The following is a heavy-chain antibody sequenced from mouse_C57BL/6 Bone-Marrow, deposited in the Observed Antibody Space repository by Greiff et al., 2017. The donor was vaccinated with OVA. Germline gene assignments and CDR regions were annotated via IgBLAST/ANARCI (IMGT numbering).Heavy chain of an antibody. CDR3: ARDARPFYYYGSTPYWYFDV. CDR1: GFTFSDFY. D-gene: IGHD1-1*01. V-gene: IGHV7-1*01. Sequence: EVKVVESGGGLVQSGRSLRLSCATSGFTFSDFYMEWVRQAPGKGLEWIAASRNKANDYTTEYSASVKGRFIVSRDTSQSILYLQMNALRAEDTAIYYCARDARPFYYYGSTPYWYFDVWGTGTTVTVSS. J-gene: IGHJ1*03. CDR2: SRNKANDYTT.